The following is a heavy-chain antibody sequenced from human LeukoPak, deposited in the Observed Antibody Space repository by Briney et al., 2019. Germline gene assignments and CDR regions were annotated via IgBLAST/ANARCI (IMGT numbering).Heavy chain of an antibody. CDR3: ARGDYDFWSGYLTNWFDP. CDR1: GYTFTSYD. Sequence: GALVKVSCKASGYTFTSYDINWVRQATGQGLEWMGWMNPNSGNTGYAQKFQGRVTMTRNTSISTAYMELSSLRSEDTAVYHCARGDYDFWSGYLTNWFDPWGQGTLVTVSS. CDR2: MNPNSGNT. V-gene: IGHV1-8*01. J-gene: IGHJ5*02. D-gene: IGHD3-3*01.